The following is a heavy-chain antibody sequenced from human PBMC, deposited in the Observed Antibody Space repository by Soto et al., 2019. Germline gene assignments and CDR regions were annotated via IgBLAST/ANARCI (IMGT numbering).Heavy chain of an antibody. V-gene: IGHV4-39*01. CDR3: ASPAGDTDWYFDL. CDR1: GGSISSSSYY. J-gene: IGHJ2*01. CDR2: IYYSGST. Sequence: QLQLQESGPGLVKPSETLSLTCTVSGGSISSSSYYWGWIRQPPGKGLEWIGSIYYSGSTYYNPSLKSRVPISVDTSKNLFSLELSSVTAANTAVYYCASPAGDTDWYFDLWGRGTLVTVSS. D-gene: IGHD4-17*01.